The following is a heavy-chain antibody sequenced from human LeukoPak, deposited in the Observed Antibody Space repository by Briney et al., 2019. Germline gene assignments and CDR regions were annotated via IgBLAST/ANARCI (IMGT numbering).Heavy chain of an antibody. Sequence: GGSLRLSCAASGFTFSTYAMSWVRQAPGKGLEWVSTITGSGGSTYYADSVKGRFTISRDNSKNTLYLQMNSLRAEDTAVYYCAKDVSYSSSWPDYWGQGTLVTVSS. CDR1: GFTFSTYA. V-gene: IGHV3-23*01. CDR3: AKDVSYSSSWPDY. CDR2: ITGSGGST. D-gene: IGHD6-13*01. J-gene: IGHJ4*02.